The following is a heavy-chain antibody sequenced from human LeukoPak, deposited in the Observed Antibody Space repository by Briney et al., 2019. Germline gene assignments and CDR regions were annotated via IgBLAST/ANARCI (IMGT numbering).Heavy chain of an antibody. J-gene: IGHJ3*02. CDR3: ARESIIRFLEWLPNRDAFDI. V-gene: IGHV3-21*01. CDR1: GFTSSSYS. CDR2: ISGSSSYI. D-gene: IGHD3-3*01. Sequence: GGSLRLSCAASGFTSSSYSMNWVRQAPGKGLEWVSSISGSSSYIYYADSVKGRFTISRDNAKNSLYLQMNSLRAEDTAVYYCARESIIRFLEWLPNRDAFDIWGQGTMVTVSS.